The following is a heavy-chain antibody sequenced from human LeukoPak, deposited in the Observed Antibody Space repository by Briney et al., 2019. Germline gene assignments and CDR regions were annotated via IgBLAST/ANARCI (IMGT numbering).Heavy chain of an antibody. Sequence: ASVKVSCKASGYTFTGYYMHWVRQAPGQGLEWMGRINPNSGGTNYAQKFQGRVTMTRDTSISTAYMELSRLRSDDTAVYYCARGGWEYYDFWSGYYTGPYYFDYWGQGTLVTVSS. J-gene: IGHJ4*02. CDR3: ARGGWEYYDFWSGYYTGPYYFDY. D-gene: IGHD3-3*01. CDR2: INPNSGGT. V-gene: IGHV1-2*02. CDR1: GYTFTGYY.